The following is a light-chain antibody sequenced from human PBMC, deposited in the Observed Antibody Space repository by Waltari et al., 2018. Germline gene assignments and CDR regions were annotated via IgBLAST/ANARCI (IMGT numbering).Light chain of an antibody. V-gene: IGLV3-21*02. CDR1: RIGGKT. Sequence: SSVLTQSPSVSVAPGQTARLTCGGDRIGGKTVHWYRQRPGQAPVLVVYDDSDRPSGIPERISGSNSGNTATLTISRVAAGDEADYFCQVWERSNNEVIFGGGTKLTVL. CDR2: DDS. CDR3: QVWERSNNEVI. J-gene: IGLJ2*01.